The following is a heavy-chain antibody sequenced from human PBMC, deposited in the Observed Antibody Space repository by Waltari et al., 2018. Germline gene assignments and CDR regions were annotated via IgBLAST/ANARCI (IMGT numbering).Heavy chain of an antibody. CDR2: INPNSGGT. V-gene: IGHV1-2*04. CDR1: GGTFSSYA. D-gene: IGHD2-15*01. Sequence: QVQLVQSGAEVKKPGSSVKVSCKASGGTFSSYAISWVRQAPGQGLEWMGWINPNSGGTNYAQKVQGWVTMTRDTSISTAYMELSRLRSDDTAVYYCARDHVGSWYFDLWGRGTLVTVSS. J-gene: IGHJ2*01. CDR3: ARDHVGSWYFDL.